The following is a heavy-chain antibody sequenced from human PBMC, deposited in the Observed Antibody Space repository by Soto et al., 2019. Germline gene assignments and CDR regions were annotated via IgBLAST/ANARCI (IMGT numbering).Heavy chain of an antibody. CDR1: GFTFSSYG. D-gene: IGHD6-6*01. Sequence: QVQLVESGGGVVQPGRSLRLSCAASGFTFSSYGMHWVRQAPGKGLEWVAVISYDGSNKYYADSVKGRFTISRGNSKNTLYLQMNSLRAEDTAVYYCAKAEYSSSPADYWGQGTLVTVSS. CDR3: AKAEYSSSPADY. J-gene: IGHJ4*02. CDR2: ISYDGSNK. V-gene: IGHV3-30*18.